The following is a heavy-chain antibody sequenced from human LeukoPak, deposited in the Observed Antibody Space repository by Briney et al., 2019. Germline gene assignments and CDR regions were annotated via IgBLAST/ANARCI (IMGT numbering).Heavy chain of an antibody. CDR2: ISGSGGST. CDR3: AKDPSWGLDY. D-gene: IGHD2-2*01. Sequence: GGSLRLSCAASGFTFSSYVMSWVRQAPGKGLEWVSAISGSGGSTYYADSVKGRFTISRDNSKNTLYLQTNSLRAEDTAVYYCAKDPSWGLDYWGQGTLVTVSS. V-gene: IGHV3-23*01. J-gene: IGHJ4*02. CDR1: GFTFSSYV.